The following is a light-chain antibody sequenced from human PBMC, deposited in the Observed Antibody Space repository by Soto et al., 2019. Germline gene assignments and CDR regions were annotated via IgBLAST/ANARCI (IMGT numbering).Light chain of an antibody. Sequence: EIVLTQSPATLSLSPGERATLSCRASQSVSSYLAWYQQKPGQPPSLVIYDTSTRATGIPARFSGSGSGTEFTLTISSLQSEDFAVYYCQQYNSWPPITFGQGTRLEIK. J-gene: IGKJ5*01. CDR1: QSVSSY. V-gene: IGKV3-15*01. CDR2: DTS. CDR3: QQYNSWPPIT.